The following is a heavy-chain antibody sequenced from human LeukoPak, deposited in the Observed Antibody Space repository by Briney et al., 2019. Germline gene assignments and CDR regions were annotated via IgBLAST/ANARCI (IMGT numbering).Heavy chain of an antibody. Sequence: GGSLRLSCAVSGFTFSSYSMNWVRQAPGKGLEWVSYISSFSSTTYYADSVKGRFTISRDNAKNSLYLQMNSLRAEDTAVYYCVATLSADFDYWGQGTLVTVSS. CDR2: ISSFSSTT. D-gene: IGHD2/OR15-2a*01. CDR1: GFTFSSYS. J-gene: IGHJ4*02. CDR3: VATLSADFDY. V-gene: IGHV3-48*01.